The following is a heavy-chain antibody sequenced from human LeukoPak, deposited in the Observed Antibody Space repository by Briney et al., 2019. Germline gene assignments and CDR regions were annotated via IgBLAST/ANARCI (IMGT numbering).Heavy chain of an antibody. D-gene: IGHD3-16*01. CDR1: GGSVSAYY. V-gene: IGHV4-59*08. J-gene: IGHJ4*02. CDR3: ARHSSLMQLGCFDY. Sequence: SETLSLTCSVSGGSVSAYYWSWIRQPLGGGLEWMGYIYNSGNTKYNPSLKSRLTISVDTSGNLFSLKLSSVTAADTAVYYCARHSSLMQLGCFDYWGQGALVTVSS. CDR2: IYNSGNT.